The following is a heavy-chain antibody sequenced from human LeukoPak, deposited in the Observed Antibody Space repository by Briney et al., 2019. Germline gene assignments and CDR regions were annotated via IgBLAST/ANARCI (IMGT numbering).Heavy chain of an antibody. CDR1: GFVFSTYW. Sequence: PGGSLRLSCAASGFVFSTYWMTWVRQAPGKGLEWVANINLDGTEEHYVGSSLKGRFTISRDNAKNSLYLQMTSLRVEDTAVYYCARGRHDFLHWGQGTLVTVSS. V-gene: IGHV3-7*01. D-gene: IGHD3/OR15-3a*01. CDR3: ARGRHDFLH. CDR2: INLDGTEE. J-gene: IGHJ4*02.